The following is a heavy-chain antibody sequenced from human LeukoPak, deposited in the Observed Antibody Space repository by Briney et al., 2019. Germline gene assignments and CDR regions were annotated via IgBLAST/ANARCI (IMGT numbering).Heavy chain of an antibody. CDR2: IIPILGIE. CDR1: GGTFSSYA. CDR3: ARDRVRAPGKQLVRGVILTYYFDY. D-gene: IGHD6-6*01. Sequence: SVKVSCKASGGTFSSYAISWVRQAPGQGLEWMGRIIPILGIENYAQKFQGRVTITADKSTSTAYMELSSLRSEDTAVYYCARDRVRAPGKQLVRGVILTYYFDYWGQGTLVTVSS. J-gene: IGHJ4*02. V-gene: IGHV1-69*04.